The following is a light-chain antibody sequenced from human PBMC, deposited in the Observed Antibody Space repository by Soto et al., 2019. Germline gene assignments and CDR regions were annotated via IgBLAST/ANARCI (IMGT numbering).Light chain of an antibody. CDR2: SNN. Sequence: QAVVTQPPSASGTPGQRMTLSCSGSSSNIESYTVHWYQQLQGTAHKLLIYSNNQRPSGVPDRFSGSKSGTSASLAISGLQSEDEADYFCAAWDDSLNGHMVFGGGTKLTVL. V-gene: IGLV1-44*01. CDR3: AAWDDSLNGHMV. CDR1: SSNIESYT. J-gene: IGLJ2*01.